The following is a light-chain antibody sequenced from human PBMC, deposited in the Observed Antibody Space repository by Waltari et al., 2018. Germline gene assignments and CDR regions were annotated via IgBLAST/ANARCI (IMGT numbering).Light chain of an antibody. CDR2: DVS. CDR3: CSYAGNSTLV. CDR1: SSDVGGYNF. Sequence: QSALTQPASVSGSPGQSITLSCTETSSDVGGYNFFSWYQQHPGKAPKLMIYDVSKRPSGVSNRFSGSKSGNTASLTISGLQAEDEADYYCCSYAGNSTLVFGGGTKLTVL. J-gene: IGLJ3*02. V-gene: IGLV2-23*02.